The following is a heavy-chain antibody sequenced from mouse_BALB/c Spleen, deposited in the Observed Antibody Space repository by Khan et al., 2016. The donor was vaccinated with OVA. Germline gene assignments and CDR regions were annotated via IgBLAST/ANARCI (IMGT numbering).Heavy chain of an antibody. V-gene: IGHV2-6-4*01. CDR1: GFSLSRYS. Sequence: QVQLKESGPGLVAPSQSLSITCTVSGFSLSRYSVHWVRQPPGKGLEWLGIIWSGGSTDYNSALKSRLSISKDNSKSQVFLKMNSLQTDDTAMYYCARNGDGGSYWYFDVWGAGTTVTVSS. CDR3: ARNGDGGSYWYFDV. D-gene: IGHD3-3*01. CDR2: IWSGGST. J-gene: IGHJ1*01.